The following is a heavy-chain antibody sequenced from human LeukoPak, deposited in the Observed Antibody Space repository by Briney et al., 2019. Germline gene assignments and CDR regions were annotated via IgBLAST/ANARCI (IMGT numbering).Heavy chain of an antibody. Sequence: ASVKVSCKASGGTFSSYAISWVRQAPGQGLEWIGVIDPRGGSTTYAQKFQGRVTMTRDTSTSTVYMELSSLRSEDTAVYYCARVKVSGANWYFDLWGRGTLVTVSS. J-gene: IGHJ2*01. V-gene: IGHV1-46*01. D-gene: IGHD3-10*01. CDR1: GGTFSSYA. CDR3: ARVKVSGANWYFDL. CDR2: IDPRGGST.